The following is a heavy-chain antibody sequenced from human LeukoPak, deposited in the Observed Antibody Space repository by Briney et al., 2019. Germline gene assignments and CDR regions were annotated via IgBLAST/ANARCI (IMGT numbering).Heavy chain of an antibody. J-gene: IGHJ6*02. CDR1: GGSKSSGGYY. CDR3: ARDRFGSGTPAPYYYYGMDV. CDR2: IYYSGST. D-gene: IGHD3-10*01. Sequence: PSETLSLTCTVSGGSKSSGGYYWSWIRQHPGKGLEWIGYIYYSGSTYYNPSLKSRVTISVDTSKNQFSLKLSSVTAADTAVYYCARDRFGSGTPAPYYYYGMDVWGQGTTVTVSS. V-gene: IGHV4-31*03.